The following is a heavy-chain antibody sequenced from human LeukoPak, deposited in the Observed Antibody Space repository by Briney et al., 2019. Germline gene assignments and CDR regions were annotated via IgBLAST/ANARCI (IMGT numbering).Heavy chain of an antibody. Sequence: GGSLRLSCGASGFTVSTNYMSWVRQAPGKGLEWVSLIYRGGGTYYADSVKGRFTISRDNSRNTLSLQMNSLRVDDTAVYYCARGFRSVTTWGYFDYWGQGALVTVSS. CDR1: GFTVSTNY. CDR3: ARGFRSVTTWGYFDY. CDR2: IYRGGGT. V-gene: IGHV3-66*01. D-gene: IGHD4-17*01. J-gene: IGHJ4*02.